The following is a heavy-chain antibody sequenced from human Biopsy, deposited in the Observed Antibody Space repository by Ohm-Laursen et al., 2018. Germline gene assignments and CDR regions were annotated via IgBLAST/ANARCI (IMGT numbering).Heavy chain of an antibody. V-gene: IGHV4-34*01. CDR3: ARESDSSGYYYCDY. Sequence: TLTLTCPVYGGSFTGYYWSWIRQPPGKVLEWIGEIHHRGSTNYNPSLKSRVTISLDTSKNQLSLKLSSVTVADTAVYYCARESDSSGYYYCDYWGQGTLVTVSS. CDR2: IHHRGST. CDR1: GGSFTGYY. J-gene: IGHJ4*02. D-gene: IGHD3-22*01.